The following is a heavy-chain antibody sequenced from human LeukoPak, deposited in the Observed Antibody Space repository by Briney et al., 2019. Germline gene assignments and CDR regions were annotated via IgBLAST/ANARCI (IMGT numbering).Heavy chain of an antibody. CDR1: GYSFTGYY. CDR2: INPNSGGT. V-gene: IGHV1-2*02. J-gene: IGHJ4*02. CDR3: ARGNRPSSLVTILLRY. D-gene: IGHD3-9*01. Sequence: ASMKVSCKASGYSFTGYYIHWVRQAPGQGLEWMGWINPNSGGTNYAQKFQGRVTMTRDTSISTAYMELSRLRSDDTAVYYCARGNRPSSLVTILLRYWGQGTLVTVSS.